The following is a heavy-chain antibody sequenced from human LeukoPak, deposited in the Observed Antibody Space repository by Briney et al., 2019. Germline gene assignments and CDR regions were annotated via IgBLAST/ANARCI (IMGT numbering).Heavy chain of an antibody. CDR3: ARGRWLQKYYFDY. CDR2: INHSGST. D-gene: IGHD5-24*01. CDR1: GGSFSGYY. J-gene: IGHJ4*02. Sequence: SETLSLTCAVYGGSFSGYYWSWIRQPPGKGLEWIGEINHSGSTNYNPSLKSRVTISVDTSKNQFSLKLSSVTAADTAVYYCARGRWLQKYYFDYWGQGTLVTASS. V-gene: IGHV4-34*01.